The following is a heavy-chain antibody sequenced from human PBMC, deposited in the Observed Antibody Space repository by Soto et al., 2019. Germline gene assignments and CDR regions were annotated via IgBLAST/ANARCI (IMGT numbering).Heavy chain of an antibody. D-gene: IGHD2-2*01. Sequence: HGGSTRLSCAASGLTLSNFGMHWVRQAPGKGLEWVAVISYDGSNKYYADSVKGRFTISRDNSKNTLYVQMNSLRTEDTAVYYCANTQEKYQLLPFDYWGQEPWSPSPQ. CDR2: ISYDGSNK. CDR3: ANTQEKYQLLPFDY. V-gene: IGHV3-30*18. J-gene: IGHJ4*01. CDR1: GLTLSNFG.